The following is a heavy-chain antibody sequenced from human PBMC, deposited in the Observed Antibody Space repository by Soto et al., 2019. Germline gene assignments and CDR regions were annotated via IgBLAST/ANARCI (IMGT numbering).Heavy chain of an antibody. CDR1: GFTDSSNY. D-gene: IGHD5-18*01. CDR3: ARHGYSYGGGYFDY. J-gene: IGHJ4*02. Sequence: EVQLVESGGGLVQPGGSLRLSCAASGFTDSSNYMSWVRQAPGKGLEWVSVIYSGGSAYYADSVKGRFTISRGNSKNTLYLQMNSLRAEDTAVYYCARHGYSYGGGYFDYWGQGTLVTVSS. CDR2: IYSGGSA. V-gene: IGHV3-66*04.